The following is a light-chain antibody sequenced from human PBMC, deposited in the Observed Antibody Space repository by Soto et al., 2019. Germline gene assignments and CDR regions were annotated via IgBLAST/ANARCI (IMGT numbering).Light chain of an antibody. CDR1: QSISDT. CDR3: QQYNNWPWT. Sequence: EIVMTQSPATLSVSPGGRATLSCRASQSISDTLAWYQQKPGQAPRLLIHGASTRATGFPGRFSGSGSGTDFTLTISSLQSKDFAVYYCQQYNNWPWTFGQGTKVEIK. CDR2: GAS. J-gene: IGKJ1*01. V-gene: IGKV3-15*01.